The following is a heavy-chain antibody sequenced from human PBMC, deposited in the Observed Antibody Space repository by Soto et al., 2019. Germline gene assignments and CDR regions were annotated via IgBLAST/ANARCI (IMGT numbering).Heavy chain of an antibody. V-gene: IGHV4-39*01. Sequence: SETLSLTCTVSGGSISSSSYYWGWIRQPPGKGLEWIGSIYYSGSTYYNPSLKSRVTISVDTSKNQFSLKLSSVTAADTAVYYCARLALAATRGYWGQGTLVTVSS. CDR1: GGSISSSSYY. J-gene: IGHJ4*02. CDR3: ARLALAATRGY. CDR2: IYYSGST. D-gene: IGHD6-19*01.